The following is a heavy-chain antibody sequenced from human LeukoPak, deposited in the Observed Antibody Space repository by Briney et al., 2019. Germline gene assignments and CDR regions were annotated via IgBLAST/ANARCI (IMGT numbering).Heavy chain of an antibody. D-gene: IGHD3-10*01. J-gene: IGHJ4*02. CDR1: GFTVSSNY. CDR2: IYSGGST. Sequence: GGSLRLSCAASGFTVSSNYMSWVRQAPGKGLEWVSVIYSGGSTYYADSVKGRFTISRDNSKNTLYLQMNSLRAEDTAVYYCARLRTNYYGSGSYYPDYWGQGTLVTVSS. CDR3: ARLRTNYYGSGSYYPDY. V-gene: IGHV3-66*02.